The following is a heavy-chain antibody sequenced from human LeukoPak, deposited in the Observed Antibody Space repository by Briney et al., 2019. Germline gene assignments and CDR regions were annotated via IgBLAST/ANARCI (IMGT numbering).Heavy chain of an antibody. J-gene: IGHJ5*02. CDR3: ARAPSIAAAGTGRIWFDP. D-gene: IGHD6-13*01. CDR2: INPNSGGT. Sequence: ASVKVSCKASGYTFTGYYMHWVRQAPGQGLEWMGWINPNSGGTNYAQKFQGRVTMTRDTSIGTAYMELSRLRSDDTAVYYCARAPSIAAAGTGRIWFDPWGQGTLVTVSS. CDR1: GYTFTGYY. V-gene: IGHV1-2*02.